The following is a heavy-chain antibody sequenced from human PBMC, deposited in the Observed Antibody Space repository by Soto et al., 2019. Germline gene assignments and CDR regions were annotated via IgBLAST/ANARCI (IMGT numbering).Heavy chain of an antibody. J-gene: IGHJ6*02. CDR2: IYHSGST. Sequence: SETLSLTCAVSGYSISSGYYWGWIRQPPGKGLEWIGSIYHSGSTYYNPSHKSRVTISVDTSKNQFSLKLSSVTAADTAVYYCARDPTPYSGSYIYYYYGMDVWGQGTTVTVSS. D-gene: IGHD1-26*01. V-gene: IGHV4-38-2*02. CDR3: ARDPTPYSGSYIYYYYGMDV. CDR1: GYSISSGYY.